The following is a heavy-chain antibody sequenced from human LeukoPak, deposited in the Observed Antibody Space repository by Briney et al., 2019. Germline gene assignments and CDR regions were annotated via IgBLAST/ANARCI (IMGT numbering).Heavy chain of an antibody. CDR2: MNPNSGNT. Sequence: ASVKVSCKASGYTFTGYYMHWVRQAPGQGLEWMGWMNPNSGNTGYTQKFQGRVTMTRNTSISTAYMELSSLRSEDTAVYYCAKTRSGYAGDYYYYMDVWGKGTTVTISS. CDR1: GYTFTGYY. D-gene: IGHD5-12*01. V-gene: IGHV1-8*02. CDR3: AKTRSGYAGDYYYYMDV. J-gene: IGHJ6*03.